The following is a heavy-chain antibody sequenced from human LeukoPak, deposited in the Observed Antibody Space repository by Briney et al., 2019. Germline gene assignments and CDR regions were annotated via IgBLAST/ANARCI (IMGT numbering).Heavy chain of an antibody. J-gene: IGHJ4*02. V-gene: IGHV3-23*01. D-gene: IGHD3-3*01. CDR2: VSESGSNT. Sequence: PGGSLRLSCAASGFTFSSYAMSWVRQAPGKGLEWVSAVSESGSNTYYADSVKGRFTIPRDNSKNTLYLQMNSLTAEDTAIYYCAKLVWRASAYYFDYWGQGTLVTVSS. CDR1: GFTFSSYA. CDR3: AKLVWRASAYYFDY.